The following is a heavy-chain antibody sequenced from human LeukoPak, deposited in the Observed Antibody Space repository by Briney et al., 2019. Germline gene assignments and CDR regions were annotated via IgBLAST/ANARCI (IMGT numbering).Heavy chain of an antibody. CDR3: ARSRITIFGVGLDY. V-gene: IGHV4-59*01. CDR1: GGSISNYY. Sequence: ASETLSLTCTVSGGSISNYYWSWIRQPPGKGLEWIGNIYYSGSTNYNPSLKSRVTISVDTSKNQFSLKLSSVTAADTAVYYCARSRITIFGVGLDYWGQGTLVTVSS. CDR2: IYYSGST. J-gene: IGHJ4*02. D-gene: IGHD3-3*01.